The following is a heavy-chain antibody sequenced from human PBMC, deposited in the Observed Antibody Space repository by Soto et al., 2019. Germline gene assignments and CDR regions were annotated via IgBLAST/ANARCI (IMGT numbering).Heavy chain of an antibody. CDR2: IYYSGST. CDR1: GISVSTSDYY. D-gene: IGHD2-15*01. CDR3: AGVVVPASRNRDFDD. V-gene: IGHV4-39*01. J-gene: IGHJ4*02. Sequence: TLSLTCPVSGISVSTSDYYWGWVRQPPGKGLDWIGNIYYSGSTFYNPSLRSRVTLSVDTSKNQFSLRLNSVTAADTAVYVCAGVVVPASRNRDFDDWGKGTLVTFYS.